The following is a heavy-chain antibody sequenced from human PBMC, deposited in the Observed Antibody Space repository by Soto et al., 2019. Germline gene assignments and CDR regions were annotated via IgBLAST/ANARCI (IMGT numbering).Heavy chain of an antibody. V-gene: IGHV3-48*02. CDR1: GFTFSSYS. Sequence: EVQVVESGGGLVQPGGSLRLSCAASGFTFSSYSINWVRQAPGKGLEWFSYITSDSSTISYADSVKGRFTVSRDNAKNSLYLQMNSLRDEDTAVYYCARVGRGVYGMDVWGQGTSVTVSS. CDR2: ITSDSSTI. J-gene: IGHJ6*02. D-gene: IGHD2-8*01. CDR3: ARVGRGVYGMDV.